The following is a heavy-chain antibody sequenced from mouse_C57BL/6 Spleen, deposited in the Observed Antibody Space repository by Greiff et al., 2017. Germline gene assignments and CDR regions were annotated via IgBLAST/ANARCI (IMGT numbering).Heavy chain of an antibody. CDR3: ARRGYYYGSSFLGYFDV. V-gene: IGHV5-9*01. J-gene: IGHJ1*03. CDR1: GFTFSSYT. Sequence: EVKLVESGGGLVKPGGSLKLSCAASGFTFSSYTMSWVRQTPEKRLEWVATISGGGGNTYYPDSVKGRFTISRDNAKNTLYLQMSSLRSEDTALYYCARRGYYYGSSFLGYFDVWGTGTTVTVSS. CDR2: ISGGGGNT. D-gene: IGHD1-1*01.